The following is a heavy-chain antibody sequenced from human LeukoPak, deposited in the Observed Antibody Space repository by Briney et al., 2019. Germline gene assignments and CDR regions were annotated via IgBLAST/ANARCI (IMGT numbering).Heavy chain of an antibody. CDR2: INHSGST. V-gene: IGHV4-34*01. CDR3: ARGVRRYSSGWYPGRYYFDY. J-gene: IGHJ4*02. CDR1: GGSFSGYY. Sequence: PSETLSLTCAVYGGSFSGYYWSWIRQPPGKGLEWIGEINHSGSTNYNPSLKSRVTISVDTSKNQFSLKLSSVTAADTAVYYCARGVRRYSSGWYPGRYYFDYWGQGTLVTVSS. D-gene: IGHD6-19*01.